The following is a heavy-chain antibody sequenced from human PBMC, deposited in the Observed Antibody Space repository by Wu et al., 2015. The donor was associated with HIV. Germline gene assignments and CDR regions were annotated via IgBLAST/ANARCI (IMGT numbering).Heavy chain of an antibody. Sequence: LVQSGAEVKKPGASVKVSCKASGYTFTGYYMHWVRQAPGQGLEWMGWINPNSGGTNYAQKFQGRVTMTRDTSISTAYMEPSRLRSDDTAVYYCARDRDYYGSGRETNYGMDVWGQGTTVTVSS. D-gene: IGHD3-10*01. V-gene: IGHV1-2*02. CDR2: INPNSGGT. J-gene: IGHJ6*02. CDR1: GYTFTGYY. CDR3: ARDRDYYGSGRETNYGMDV.